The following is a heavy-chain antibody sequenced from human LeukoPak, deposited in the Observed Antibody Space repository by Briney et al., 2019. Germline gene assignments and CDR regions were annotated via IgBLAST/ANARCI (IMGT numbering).Heavy chain of an antibody. CDR1: GGSISSSSYY. Sequence: SETLSLTCTVSGGSISSSSYYWGWIRQPPGKGLEWIGSIYYSGSTYYNPSLKSRVTISVDTSKNQFSLKLSSVTAADTAVYYCARAGLGRFLRILDYWGQGTLVTVSS. CDR3: ARAGLGRFLRILDY. D-gene: IGHD3-16*01. V-gene: IGHV4-39*07. CDR2: IYYSGST. J-gene: IGHJ4*02.